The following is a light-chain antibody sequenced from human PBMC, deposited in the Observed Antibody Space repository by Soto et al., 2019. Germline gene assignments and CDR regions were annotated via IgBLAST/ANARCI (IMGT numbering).Light chain of an antibody. CDR2: EVS. CDR3: SSDAASNNLGV. CDR1: SSDVGGYNY. Sequence: QSALTQPPSASGSPGQSVTISCIGTSSDVGGYNYVSWYQQHPGKAPKLMIYEVSKRPSGVPDRFSGSKSGNTASLTVSGLQAEEEAYYYCSSDAASNNLGVFGGGTKLTVL. J-gene: IGLJ2*01. V-gene: IGLV2-8*01.